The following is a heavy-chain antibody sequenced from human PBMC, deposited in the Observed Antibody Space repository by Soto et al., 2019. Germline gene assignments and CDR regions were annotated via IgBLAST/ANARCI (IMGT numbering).Heavy chain of an antibody. CDR3: TKDQRFS. J-gene: IGHJ5*02. V-gene: IGHV3-23*04. CDR2: ISGSGVTT. CDR1: GFTFSTHW. Sequence: EVQLVESGGGLVQPGGSLRLSCAASGFTFSTHWMHWVRQAPGKGLQWVSSISGSGVTTYYADSVKGRFAISRDNSRNTLYLQMSSLRVEDTAIYYCTKDQRFSWGQGALVSVSS.